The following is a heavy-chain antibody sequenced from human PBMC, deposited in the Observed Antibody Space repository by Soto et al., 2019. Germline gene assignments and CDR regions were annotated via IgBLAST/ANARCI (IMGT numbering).Heavy chain of an antibody. D-gene: IGHD4-17*01. CDR2: IIPIFGTA. Sequence: SVKVSCKASGGTFSSYAISCVRQAPGQGLEWMGGIIPIFGTANYAQKFQGRVTITADESTSTAYMELSSLRSEDTAVYYCARGSLLTTVTTFDYWGQGTLVTVSS. CDR1: GGTFSSYA. J-gene: IGHJ4*02. V-gene: IGHV1-69*13. CDR3: ARGSLLTTVTTFDY.